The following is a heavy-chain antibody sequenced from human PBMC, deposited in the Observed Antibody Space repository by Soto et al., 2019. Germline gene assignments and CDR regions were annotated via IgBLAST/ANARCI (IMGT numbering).Heavy chain of an antibody. D-gene: IGHD3-10*01. CDR1: GFTFSDYY. V-gene: IGHV3-11*06. CDR3: ARDPTGYYYYGMAV. CDR2: ISSSSSYT. Sequence: GGSLRLSCAALGFTFSDYYMSWIRQAPGKGLEWVSYISSSSSYTNYADSVKGRFTISRDNAKNSLYLQMNSLRAEDTAVYYCARDPTGYYYYGMAVWGQGTTVTVSS. J-gene: IGHJ6*02.